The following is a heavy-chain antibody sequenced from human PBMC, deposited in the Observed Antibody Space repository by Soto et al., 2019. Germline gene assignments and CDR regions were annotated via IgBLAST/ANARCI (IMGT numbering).Heavy chain of an antibody. CDR2: INHSGST. CDR1: GGSFSGYY. Sequence: PSETLSLTCAVYGGSFSGYYWSWIRQPPGKGLEWIGEINHSGSTNYNPSLKSRVTISVDTSKNQFSLKLSSVTAADTAVYYCATRRYFAIPNWFDPWGQGTLVTVSS. CDR3: ATRRYFAIPNWFDP. J-gene: IGHJ5*02. V-gene: IGHV4-34*01. D-gene: IGHD3-9*01.